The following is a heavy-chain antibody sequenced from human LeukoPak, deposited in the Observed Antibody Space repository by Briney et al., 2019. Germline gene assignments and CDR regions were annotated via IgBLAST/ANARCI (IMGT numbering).Heavy chain of an antibody. CDR1: GYSISSGYH. Sequence: SETLSLTCSVSGYSISSGYHWGWIRQPPGKGLEWIGSIYHSGSTYYNPSLRSRVTISVDTSKNQFSLKLSSVTAADTAVYYCARDVRSRWLVPRGFDYWGQGTLVTVSS. D-gene: IGHD6-19*01. V-gene: IGHV4-38-2*02. CDR3: ARDVRSRWLVPRGFDY. CDR2: IYHSGST. J-gene: IGHJ4*02.